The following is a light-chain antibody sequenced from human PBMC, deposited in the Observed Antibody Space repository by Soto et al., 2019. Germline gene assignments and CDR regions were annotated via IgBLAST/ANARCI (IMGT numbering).Light chain of an antibody. CDR1: QGIAPY. Sequence: DVQMTQSPSSLSAFVGDRVTITCRASQGIAPYLAWFQQKPGKVPKLLIYATSTLQSGVPSRFSGSGSGTDFTLTINSLQPEDVGTYYCKKYNSATLTFGGGTKVDIK. CDR3: KKYNSATLT. V-gene: IGKV1-27*01. CDR2: ATS. J-gene: IGKJ4*01.